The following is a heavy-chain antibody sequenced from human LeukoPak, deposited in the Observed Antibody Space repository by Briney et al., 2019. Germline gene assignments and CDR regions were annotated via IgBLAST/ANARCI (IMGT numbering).Heavy chain of an antibody. CDR1: GYTFTSYD. J-gene: IGHJ5*02. D-gene: IGHD3-10*01. Sequence: ASAKVSCKASGYTFTSYDINWVRQVTGQGLEWMGWMNPNSGNTGYAQKFQGRVTMTRNTSISTAYMELSSLRSEDTAVYYCARGPSRDYGSGSSWFDPWGQGTLVTVSS. CDR2: MNPNSGNT. V-gene: IGHV1-8*01. CDR3: ARGPSRDYGSGSSWFDP.